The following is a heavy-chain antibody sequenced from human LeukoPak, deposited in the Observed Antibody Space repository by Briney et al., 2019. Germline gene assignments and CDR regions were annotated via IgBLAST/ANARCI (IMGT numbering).Heavy chain of an antibody. Sequence: SETLSLTCSVSGGSINSRGYYWAWIRQSPGKALEWIGDISHSGGTQYNPSLRSRVTLSVDTSKNHFFLRLSSVTAADTAMYYCASRCSDRSWAHYWGQGTLVTVSS. CDR2: ISHSGGT. V-gene: IGHV4-39*02. CDR1: GGSINSRGYY. D-gene: IGHD6-19*01. CDR3: ASRCSDRSWAHY. J-gene: IGHJ4*02.